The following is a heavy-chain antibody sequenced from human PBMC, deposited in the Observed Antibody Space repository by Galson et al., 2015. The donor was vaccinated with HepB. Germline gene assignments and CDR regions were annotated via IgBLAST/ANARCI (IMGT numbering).Heavy chain of an antibody. D-gene: IGHD2-2*01. CDR1: GGSISSGDYF. CDR3: ASQRCSSVSCDVLNAFDI. CDR2: IYYSGST. V-gene: IGHV4-30-4*01. J-gene: IGHJ3*02. Sequence: TLSLTCTVSGGSISSGDYFWRWIRQPPGKGLEWIGNIYYSGSTNYNSSLKSRVTISVDTSKDQFSLEVTSVTAADTAVYYCASQRCSSVSCDVLNAFDIWGQGTMVTVSS.